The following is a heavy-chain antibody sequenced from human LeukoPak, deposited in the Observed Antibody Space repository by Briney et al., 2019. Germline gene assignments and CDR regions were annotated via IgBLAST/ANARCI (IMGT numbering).Heavy chain of an antibody. CDR2: IYYSGST. D-gene: IGHD2-2*01. V-gene: IGHV4-39*01. CDR1: GGSISSSSYY. CDR3: ASVLGYCSSTSCYLPYYYYYMDV. Sequence: KTSETLSLTCTVSGGSISSSSYYWGWLHQPPGKGLEWIGSIYYSGSTYYNSSLKSRVTISVDTSKNQFSLKLSSVTAAYTAVYYCASVLGYCSSTSCYLPYYYYYMDVWGKGTTVTVSS. J-gene: IGHJ6*03.